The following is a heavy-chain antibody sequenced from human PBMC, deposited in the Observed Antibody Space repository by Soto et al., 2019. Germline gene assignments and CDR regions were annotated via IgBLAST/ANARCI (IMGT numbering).Heavy chain of an antibody. CDR2: IYPSGNT. Sequence: SETLSLTCAVSGGSISSYYWSWIRQTAGKGLEWIGRIYPSGNTNYNPSLKSRVTMSIDTSKNQLSLKLRSVTAADTAVYFCAGDEGYYYSGVDVWGQGTAVTVSS. V-gene: IGHV4-4*07. CDR3: AGDEGYYYSGVDV. J-gene: IGHJ6*02. CDR1: GGSISSYY.